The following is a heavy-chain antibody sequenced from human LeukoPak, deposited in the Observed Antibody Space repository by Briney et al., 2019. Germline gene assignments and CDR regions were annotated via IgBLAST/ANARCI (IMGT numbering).Heavy chain of an antibody. CDR2: IYYSGST. CDR3: AREYSSSSGAFDT. D-gene: IGHD6-6*01. CDR1: GGSISSSSYY. V-gene: IGHV4-39*07. J-gene: IGHJ3*02. Sequence: SETLSLTCTVSGGSISSSSYYWGWIRQPPGKGLEWIGSIYYSGSTYYNPSLKSRVTISVDTFKNQFSLKLSSVTAADTAVYYCAREYSSSSGAFDTWGQGTMVTVSS.